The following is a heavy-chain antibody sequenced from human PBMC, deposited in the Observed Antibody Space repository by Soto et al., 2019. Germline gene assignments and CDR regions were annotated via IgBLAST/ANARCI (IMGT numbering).Heavy chain of an antibody. CDR2: ISSSSSTI. V-gene: IGHV3-48*02. CDR3: ARDRAEQLVYNWFDP. J-gene: IGHJ5*02. Sequence: GSLRPPCAASGFTFSSYSMNWVRQAPGKGLEWVSYISSSSSTIYYADSVKGRFTISRDNAKNSLYLQMNSLRDEDTAVYYCARDRAEQLVYNWFDPWGQGTLVTVSS. D-gene: IGHD6-6*01. CDR1: GFTFSSYS.